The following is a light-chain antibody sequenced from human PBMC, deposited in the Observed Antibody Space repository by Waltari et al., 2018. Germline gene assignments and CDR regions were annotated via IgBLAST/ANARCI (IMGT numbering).Light chain of an antibody. V-gene: IGLV2-8*01. Sequence: QSALTQPPSASGSPGPSVTIPCTGTSGYIGAYNSVNWYRQHPGKVPKLMIYDVNRRPSGVPDRFSGSKSGNTASLTVSGLQPEDEAVYYCNSFAGSDTVVFGGGTTLTVL. J-gene: IGLJ2*01. CDR3: NSFAGSDTVV. CDR2: DVN. CDR1: SGYIGAYNS.